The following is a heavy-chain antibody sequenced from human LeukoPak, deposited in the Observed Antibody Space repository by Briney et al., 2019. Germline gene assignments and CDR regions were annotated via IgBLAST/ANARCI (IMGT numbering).Heavy chain of an antibody. CDR1: GGSISSGGYY. J-gene: IGHJ6*01. V-gene: IGHV4-31*03. CDR3: ARASQDYYYGMDV. Sequence: PSETLSLTCTVSGGSISSGGYYWSWIRQHPGKGLEWIGYIYYSGSTYYNPSLKSRVTISVDTSKNQFSRKLSSVTAADTAVYYCARASQDYYYGMDVWGQGTTVTVSS. CDR2: IYYSGST.